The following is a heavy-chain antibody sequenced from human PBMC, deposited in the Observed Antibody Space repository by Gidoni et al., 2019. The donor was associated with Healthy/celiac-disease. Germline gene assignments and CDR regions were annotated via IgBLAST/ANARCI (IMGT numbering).Heavy chain of an antibody. D-gene: IGHD3-22*01. CDR1: GFPVSSNY. V-gene: IGHV3-53*01. J-gene: IGHJ5*02. Sequence: ELQLVESGGGLIQPGGSLILSCAASGFPVSSNYMSWVRQAPGKGLEWVSVIYSGGSTYYADSVKGRFTISRDNSKNTLYLQMNSLRAEDTAVYYCARVGSTPYYDSSGYSRWFDPWGQGTLVTVSS. CDR2: IYSGGST. CDR3: ARVGSTPYYDSSGYSRWFDP.